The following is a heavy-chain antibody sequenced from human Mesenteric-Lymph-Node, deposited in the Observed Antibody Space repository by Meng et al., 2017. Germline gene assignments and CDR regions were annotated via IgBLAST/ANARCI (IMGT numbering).Heavy chain of an antibody. Sequence: QARLQESGPGLVKPPQPLPLTCSVSGGSISSGDSYWSWIRQPPGKGLEWIGYIYYSGSTYYNPSLRSRITISVDTSKNQFSLRLRSVTAADTAVYYCARGPTTYFDYWGQGTLVTVSS. CDR2: IYYSGST. V-gene: IGHV4-30-4*01. CDR3: ARGPTTYFDY. CDR1: GGSISSGDSY. D-gene: IGHD4-17*01. J-gene: IGHJ4*02.